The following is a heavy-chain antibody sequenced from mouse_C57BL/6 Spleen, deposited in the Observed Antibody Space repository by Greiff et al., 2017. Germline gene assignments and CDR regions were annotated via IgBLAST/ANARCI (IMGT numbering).Heavy chain of an antibody. CDR1: GFSFNTYA. CDR3: VRQTGTDYYAIDY. CDR2: IRSKSNNYAT. Sequence: EVQLVESGGGLVQPKGSLKLSCAASGFSFNTYAMNWVSQAPGKGLEWVARIRSKSNNYATYYADSVKDRFTISRDDSESMLYLQMNNLKTEDTAMYYCVRQTGTDYYAIDYWGQGTSVTVSS. V-gene: IGHV10-1*01. D-gene: IGHD4-1*01. J-gene: IGHJ4*01.